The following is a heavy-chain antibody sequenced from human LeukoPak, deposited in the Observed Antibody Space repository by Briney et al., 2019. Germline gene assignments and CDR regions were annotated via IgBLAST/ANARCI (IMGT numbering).Heavy chain of an antibody. J-gene: IGHJ4*02. CDR1: GFTFSSYA. Sequence: PGGSLRLSCAASGFTFSSYAMSWVRQAPGKGLEWVSAISGTGGSTYYADSVKGRFTISRDNSKNTLYLQMNSLRAEDTAVYYCAEELSITMIVVVISNFDYWGQGTLVTVSS. CDR3: AEELSITMIVVVISNFDY. CDR2: ISGTGGST. D-gene: IGHD3-22*01. V-gene: IGHV3-23*01.